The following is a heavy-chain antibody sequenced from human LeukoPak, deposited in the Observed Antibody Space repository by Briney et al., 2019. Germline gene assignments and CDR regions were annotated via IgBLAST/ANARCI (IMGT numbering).Heavy chain of an antibody. CDR3: ARAGGYASSWAY. J-gene: IGHJ4*02. Sequence: AGGSLRLSCAASGFTFSSYWMSWVRQAPGKGLEWVANIKQDGSEKNYVDSVKGRFTISRDNAKNPLDLQMNSLRGEDTAVYYCARAGGYASSWAYWGQGTLVTVSS. V-gene: IGHV3-7*01. CDR2: IKQDGSEK. D-gene: IGHD5-12*01. CDR1: GFTFSSYW.